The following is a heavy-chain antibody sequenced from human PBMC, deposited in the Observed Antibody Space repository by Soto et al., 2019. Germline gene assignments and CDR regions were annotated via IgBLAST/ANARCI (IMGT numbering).Heavy chain of an antibody. V-gene: IGHV3-23*01. J-gene: IGHJ5*02. CDR3: AKDTTSEFGDYAPSRYNWFDP. CDR1: GFTFSSYA. Sequence: GGSLRLSCAASGFTFSSYAMSWVRQAPGEGLEWVSTISGSGGSTYYADSVKGRFTISRDNSKNTLYLQMDSLRAEDTAVYYCAKDTTSEFGDYAPSRYNWFDPWGQGTLVTVSS. D-gene: IGHD3-16*01. CDR2: ISGSGGST.